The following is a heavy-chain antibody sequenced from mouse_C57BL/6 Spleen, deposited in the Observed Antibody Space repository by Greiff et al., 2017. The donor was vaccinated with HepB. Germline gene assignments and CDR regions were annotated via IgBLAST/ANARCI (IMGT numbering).Heavy chain of an antibody. CDR2: ISDGGSYT. D-gene: IGHD2-4*01. Sequence: EVKLEESGGGLVKPGGSLKLSCAASGFTFSSYAMSWVRQTPEKRLEWVATISDGGSYTYYPDNVKGRFTISRDNAKNNLYLQMSHLKSEDTAMYYCARGYYDYDGYFDYWGQGTTLTVSS. CDR3: ARGYYDYDGYFDY. J-gene: IGHJ2*01. CDR1: GFTFSSYA. V-gene: IGHV5-4*03.